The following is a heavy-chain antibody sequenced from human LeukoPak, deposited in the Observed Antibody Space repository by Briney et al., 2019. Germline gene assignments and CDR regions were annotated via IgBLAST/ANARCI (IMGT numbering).Heavy chain of an antibody. V-gene: IGHV1-18*01. Sequence: ASVKVSCKASGGTFISYAISWVRQAPGQGLEWMGGISAYNGNTNYAQKLQGRVTMTTDTSTSTAYMELRSLRSDDTAVYYCARTDEYSGSKGDYWGQGTLVTVSS. CDR2: ISAYNGNT. D-gene: IGHD1-26*01. J-gene: IGHJ4*02. CDR3: ARTDEYSGSKGDY. CDR1: GGTFISYA.